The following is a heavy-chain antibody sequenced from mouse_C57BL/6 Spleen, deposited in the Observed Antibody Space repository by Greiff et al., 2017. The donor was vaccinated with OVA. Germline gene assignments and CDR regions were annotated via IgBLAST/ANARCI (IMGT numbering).Heavy chain of an antibody. Sequence: QVQLQQPGAELVMPGASVKLSCKASGYTFTSYWMHWVKQRPGQGLEWIGEIDPSDSYTNYNQKFKGKSTLTVDKSSSTAYMQLSSLTSEDSAVYYCARGGLLYYFDYWGQGTTLTVSS. CDR2: IDPSDSYT. CDR3: ARGGLLYYFDY. CDR1: GYTFTSYW. J-gene: IGHJ2*01. D-gene: IGHD3-3*01. V-gene: IGHV1-69*01.